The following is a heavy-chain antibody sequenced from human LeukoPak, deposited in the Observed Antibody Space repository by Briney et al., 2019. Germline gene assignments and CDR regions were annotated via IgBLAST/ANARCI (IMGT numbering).Heavy chain of an antibody. J-gene: IGHJ3*02. D-gene: IGHD3-22*01. CDR3: ARDWSLVVVKARSDALDI. CDR2: ISYDGSNK. Sequence: GGSLRLSCAASGFTFSSYAMHWVRQAPGKGLEWVAVISYDGSNKYYADSVKGRFTISRDNSKNTLYLQMNNLRAEDTAVYYCARDWSLVVVKARSDALDIWGQGTMVTVSS. V-gene: IGHV3-30-3*01. CDR1: GFTFSSYA.